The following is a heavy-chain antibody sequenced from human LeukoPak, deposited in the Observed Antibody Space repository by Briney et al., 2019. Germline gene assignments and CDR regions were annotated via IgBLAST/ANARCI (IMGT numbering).Heavy chain of an antibody. D-gene: IGHD4-17*01. V-gene: IGHV4-4*07. CDR2: IYHDGKS. Sequence: SETLSLTCTVSGGSVRSYYWTWLRQSAGKGLEWIGRIYHDGKSDSSLSLKSRVIMSIDTSKNQFSLNLHSVTAADTAVYYCARASPDLPNDYGDIHYGYWGQGTLVTVSS. CDR3: ARASPDLPNDYGDIHYGY. CDR1: GGSVRSYY. J-gene: IGHJ4*02.